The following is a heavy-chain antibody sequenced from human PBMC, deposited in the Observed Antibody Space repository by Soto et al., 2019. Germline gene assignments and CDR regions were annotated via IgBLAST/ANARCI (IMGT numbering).Heavy chain of an antibody. D-gene: IGHD6-19*01. Sequence: ASVKVSCKASGYSFTSLDINWVRQTAGQGLEWMGWMQPSTGRTGYAQKFQGRVTMTGDTSTSTVYMELSSLRSEDTAVYYCARGEKIAVAGKLSVFDIWGQGTMVTVSS. V-gene: IGHV1-8*01. CDR3: ARGEKIAVAGKLSVFDI. CDR2: MQPSTGRT. J-gene: IGHJ3*02. CDR1: GYSFTSLD.